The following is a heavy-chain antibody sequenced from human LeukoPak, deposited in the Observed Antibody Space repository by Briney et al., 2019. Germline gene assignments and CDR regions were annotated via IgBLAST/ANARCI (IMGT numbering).Heavy chain of an antibody. CDR3: ARGGRGSSWYDWYFDL. Sequence: PSETLSLTCTVSGGSISSYYWSWIRQPAGKGLEWIGRIYTSGSTNYNPSLKSRVTMSVDTSKNQFSLKLSSVTAADTAVYYCARGGRGSSWYDWYFDLWGRGTLVTVSS. CDR2: IYTSGST. V-gene: IGHV4-4*07. D-gene: IGHD6-13*01. J-gene: IGHJ2*01. CDR1: GGSISSYY.